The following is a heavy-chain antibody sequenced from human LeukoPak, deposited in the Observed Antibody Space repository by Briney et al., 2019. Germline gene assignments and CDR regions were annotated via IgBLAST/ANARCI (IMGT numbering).Heavy chain of an antibody. CDR3: ARCYYDISGCYYFDY. CDR2: IISSGSSI. Sequence: GSLRLSCAVSGFTFSDYYMSWIRQAPGKGLEWVSYIISSGSSIYYADSVKGRLTISRDNAKNSLYLQMNSLRAEDTAVYYCARCYYDISGCYYFDYWGQGTLVTVSS. CDR1: GFTFSDYY. D-gene: IGHD3-22*01. J-gene: IGHJ4*02. V-gene: IGHV3-11*01.